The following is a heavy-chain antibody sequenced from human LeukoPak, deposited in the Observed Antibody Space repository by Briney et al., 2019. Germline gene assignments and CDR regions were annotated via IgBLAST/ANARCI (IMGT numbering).Heavy chain of an antibody. J-gene: IGHJ4*02. D-gene: IGHD3-16*01. CDR1: GFKFSDYS. CDR2: ISSYSSYI. Sequence: GGSLRLSCAASGFKFSDYSMNWVRQVPGKGLEWVSSISSYSSYIYYADSVRGRFTISRDNAKNSLYLQMNSLRAADTAVYYCAKPVAGDRYFDYWGQGTLVTVSS. CDR3: AKPVAGDRYFDY. V-gene: IGHV3-21*01.